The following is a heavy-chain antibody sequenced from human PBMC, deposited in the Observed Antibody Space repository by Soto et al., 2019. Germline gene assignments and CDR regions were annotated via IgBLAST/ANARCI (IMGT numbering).Heavy chain of an antibody. D-gene: IGHD4-17*01. CDR2: IYYSGST. V-gene: IGHV4-31*03. CDR3: ARAADYGGSRGGMDV. Sequence: QVRLEESGPGLVKPSETQSLICSVSGGSVNNANYFWNWIRHHPENGLEWIGYIYYSGSTRYNPSFKTRATLSIDTSKNHFSLRLNSVTVADTAVYFCARAADYGGSRGGMDVWGRGTTVTVSS. CDR1: GGSVNNANYF. J-gene: IGHJ6*02.